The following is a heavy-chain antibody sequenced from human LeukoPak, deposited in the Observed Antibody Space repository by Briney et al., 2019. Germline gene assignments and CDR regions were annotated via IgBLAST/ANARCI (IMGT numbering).Heavy chain of an antibody. Sequence: PGGSLRLPCAASGFTFSGHWMSWVRQAPGKGLEWVANINQGGSDKYYVDSVKGRFTISRDNAKNSVFVQMNSLRDEDTALYYCATSDDSSGSDWGQGTLVTVSS. CDR2: INQGGSDK. V-gene: IGHV3-7*01. CDR3: ATSDDSSGSD. D-gene: IGHD3-22*01. J-gene: IGHJ4*02. CDR1: GFTFSGHW.